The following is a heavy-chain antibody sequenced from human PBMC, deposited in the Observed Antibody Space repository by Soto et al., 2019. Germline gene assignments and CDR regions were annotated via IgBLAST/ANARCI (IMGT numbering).Heavy chain of an antibody. CDR2: IYYSGST. CDR3: ARLGWPYYYYGMDV. D-gene: IGHD6-19*01. V-gene: IGHV4-39*01. CDR1: GGSISSSSYY. J-gene: IGHJ6*02. Sequence: QLQLQESGPGLVKPSETLSLTCTVSGGSISSSSYYWGWIRQPPGKGLEWIGSIYYSGSTYYNPSLKSRVTISVDTSKNQFSLRLSSVTAADTAVYYCARLGWPYYYYGMDVWGQGTTVTV.